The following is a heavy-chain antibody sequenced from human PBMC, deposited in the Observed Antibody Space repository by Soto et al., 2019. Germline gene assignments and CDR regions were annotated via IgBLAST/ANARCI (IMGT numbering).Heavy chain of an antibody. Sequence: VGSLRLSCAASGFTFSSYSMNWVRQAPGKGLEWVSSISSSSSYIYYADSVKGRFTISRDNAKNSLCLQMNSLRAEDTAVYYCASTFGGYVFDYWGQGTLVTVSS. D-gene: IGHD5-12*01. V-gene: IGHV3-21*01. CDR3: ASTFGGYVFDY. CDR1: GFTFSSYS. J-gene: IGHJ4*02. CDR2: ISSSSSYI.